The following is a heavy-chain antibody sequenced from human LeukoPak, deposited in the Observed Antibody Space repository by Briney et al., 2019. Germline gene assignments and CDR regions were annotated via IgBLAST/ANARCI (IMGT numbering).Heavy chain of an antibody. J-gene: IGHJ3*02. CDR3: AKSLGDIVVVPAAYHPSAFDI. CDR2: ISGSGGST. V-gene: IGHV3-23*01. CDR1: GFTFSSYA. Sequence: PGGSLRLSCAASGFTFSSYAMSWVRQAPGKGLEWVSAISGSGGSTYYADSVKGRFTISRDNSKNTLYLQMNSLRAEDTAVYYCAKSLGDIVVVPAAYHPSAFDIGGQGTMVTVSS. D-gene: IGHD2-2*01.